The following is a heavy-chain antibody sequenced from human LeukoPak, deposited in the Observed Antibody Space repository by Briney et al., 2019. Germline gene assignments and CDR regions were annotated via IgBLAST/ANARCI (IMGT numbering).Heavy chain of an antibody. CDR2: ISSSGSTI. CDR3: ARETYFYDTDYYYVKYFDS. Sequence: GGSLRLSCAASGFTFSDSYMSWVRQAPGKGLEWVSYISSSGSTIYYADSVKGRFTISRDNAKNLLYLQMNSLSAEDTAVYFCARETYFYDTDYYYVKYFDSWGQGTLVTVSS. D-gene: IGHD3-22*01. CDR1: GFTFSDSY. V-gene: IGHV3-11*01. J-gene: IGHJ4*02.